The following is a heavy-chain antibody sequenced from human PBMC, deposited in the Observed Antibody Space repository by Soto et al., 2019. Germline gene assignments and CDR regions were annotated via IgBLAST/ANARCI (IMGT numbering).Heavy chain of an antibody. Sequence: SETLSLTCSVSGGSISISLYYWVWIRQSPGKGLEWIGSIYYGGSTFYNPSLKSRVTVSVDTSKNHFSLNLTSVTASDSAVYYCARHVKDYSDRSGYYHDAFDLWGQGTMVTVSS. V-gene: IGHV4-39*01. D-gene: IGHD3-22*01. CDR1: GGSISISLYY. CDR3: ARHVKDYSDRSGYYHDAFDL. J-gene: IGHJ3*01. CDR2: IYYGGST.